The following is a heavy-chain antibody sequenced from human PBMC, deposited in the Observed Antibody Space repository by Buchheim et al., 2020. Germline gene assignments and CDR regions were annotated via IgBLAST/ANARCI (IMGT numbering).Heavy chain of an antibody. CDR1: GGTFSSYA. D-gene: IGHD1-26*01. CDR3: ARACDSGSYHYYYGMDV. J-gene: IGHJ6*02. V-gene: IGHV1-69*04. Sequence: QVQLVQSGAEVKKPGSSVKVSCKASGGTFSSYAISWVRQAPGQGLEWMGRIIPILGIANYAQKFQGRVTITADKSTSTAYMELSSLRSEDTAVYYCARACDSGSYHYYYGMDVWGQGTT. CDR2: IIPILGIA.